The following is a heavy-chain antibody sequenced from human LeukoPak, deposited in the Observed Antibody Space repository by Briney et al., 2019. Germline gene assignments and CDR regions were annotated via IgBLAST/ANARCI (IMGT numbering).Heavy chain of an antibody. CDR1: GFTFSSYA. CDR2: ISGSGGST. CDR3: AKDGVGIAVAGAILFAY. V-gene: IGHV3-23*01. J-gene: IGHJ4*02. D-gene: IGHD6-19*01. Sequence: GGSPRLSCAASGFTFSSYAMSWVRQAPGKGLEWVSAISGSGGSTYYADSVKGRFTISRDNSKNTLYLQMNSLRAEDTAVYYCAKDGVGIAVAGAILFAYWGQGTLVTVSS.